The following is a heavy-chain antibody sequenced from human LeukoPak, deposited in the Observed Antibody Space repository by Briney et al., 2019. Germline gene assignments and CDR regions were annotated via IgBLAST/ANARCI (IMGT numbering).Heavy chain of an antibody. CDR2: ISWNSGRI. Sequence: GGSLRLSCAASGFTFNDFAMHWVRLTPGKGLEWVSGISWNSGRIAYADSVKGRFTISRDNAKNSLYLQMNSLRAEDTAVYYCAREPSGSYQPFDYWGQGTLVTVSS. D-gene: IGHD1-26*01. V-gene: IGHV3-9*01. J-gene: IGHJ4*02. CDR1: GFTFNDFA. CDR3: AREPSGSYQPFDY.